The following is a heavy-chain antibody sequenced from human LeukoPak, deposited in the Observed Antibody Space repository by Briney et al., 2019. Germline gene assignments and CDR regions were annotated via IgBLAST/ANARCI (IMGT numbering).Heavy chain of an antibody. J-gene: IGHJ3*02. Sequence: ASVKASCKASGYTFTSYYMHWVRQAPAQGLEWMGIINPSGGSTSYGQKFQGRVTMTRDTSTSTVYMELSSLRSEDTAVYYCARELKVPFDIWGQGTMVTVSS. V-gene: IGHV1-46*01. CDR1: GYTFTSYY. CDR3: ARELKVPFDI. CDR2: INPSGGST.